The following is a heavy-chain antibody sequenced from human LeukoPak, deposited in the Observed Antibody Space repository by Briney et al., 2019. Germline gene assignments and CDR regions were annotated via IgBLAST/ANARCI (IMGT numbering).Heavy chain of an antibody. CDR1: GFTVSSNY. V-gene: IGHV3-53*01. J-gene: IGHJ4*02. CDR2: IYSGGST. Sequence: PGGSLRLSCAASGFTVSSNYMSWVRQAPGKGPEWVSVIYSGGSTYYADSVKGRFTISRDNSKNTLYLQMNSLRAEDTAVYYCASNGGYSYGYCDYWGQGTLVTVSS. D-gene: IGHD5-18*01. CDR3: ASNGGYSYGYCDY.